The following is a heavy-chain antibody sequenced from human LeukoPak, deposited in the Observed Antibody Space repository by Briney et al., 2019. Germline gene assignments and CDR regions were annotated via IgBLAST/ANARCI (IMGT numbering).Heavy chain of an antibody. CDR3: ARDSWIHDAFDI. CDR1: GFTFSSYG. CDR2: IWYDGSNK. D-gene: IGHD2-15*01. Sequence: GRSLRLSCAASGFTFSSYGMHWVRQAPGKGLEWVAVIWYDGSNKYYADSVKGRFTISRDNSKNTLYLQMNSLRAEDTAVYYCARDSWIHDAFDIWGQGTMVTVSS. V-gene: IGHV3-33*01. J-gene: IGHJ3*02.